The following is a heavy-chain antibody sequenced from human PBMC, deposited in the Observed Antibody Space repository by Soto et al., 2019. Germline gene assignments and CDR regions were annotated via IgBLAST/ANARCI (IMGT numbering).Heavy chain of an antibody. D-gene: IGHD5-12*01. CDR3: ARVILDTTRLHYYMAV. CDR2: IYYSGST. V-gene: IGHV4-59*01. J-gene: IGHJ6*03. Sequence: SETLSLTCTVSGGSISSYYWSWTRQPPGKGLEWIGYIYYSGSTNYNPSLKSRVTISVDTSKNQFSLKLSSVTAADTAVYYCARVILDTTRLHYYMAVWGKGTTVTVSS. CDR1: GGSISSYY.